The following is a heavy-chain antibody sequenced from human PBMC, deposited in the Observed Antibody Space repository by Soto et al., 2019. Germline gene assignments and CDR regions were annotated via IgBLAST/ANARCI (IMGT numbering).Heavy chain of an antibody. V-gene: IGHV4-34*09. CDR3: ARDKYYYDSSGQGRYFDY. D-gene: IGHD3-22*01. CDR2: INHTGGT. CDR1: GGSVNGYY. J-gene: IGHJ4*02. Sequence: SETLSLTCAVYGGSVNGYYWNWIRQPPGKGLEWIGEINHTGGTHYNPSLKSRVTISVDTSKNQFSLKLSSVTAADTAVYYCARDKYYYDSSGQGRYFDYWGQGTLVTVSS.